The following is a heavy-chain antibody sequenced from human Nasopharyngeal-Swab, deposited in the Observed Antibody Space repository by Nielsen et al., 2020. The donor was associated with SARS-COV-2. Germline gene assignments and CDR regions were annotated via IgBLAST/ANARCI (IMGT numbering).Heavy chain of an antibody. CDR3: ARDTRMSYYYYGMDA. CDR1: GYTFTSYD. V-gene: IGHV1-8*01. D-gene: IGHD2-15*01. CDR2: MNPNSGNT. J-gene: IGHJ6*02. Sequence: ASVKVSCNASGYTFTSYDINWVRQATGQGLEWMGWMNPNSGNTGYAQKFQGRVTMTRNTSISTAYMELSSLRSEDTAVYYCARDTRMSYYYYGMDAWGQGTTVTVSS.